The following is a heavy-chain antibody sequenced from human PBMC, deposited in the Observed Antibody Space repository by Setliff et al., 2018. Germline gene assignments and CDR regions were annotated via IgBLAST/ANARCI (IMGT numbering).Heavy chain of an antibody. V-gene: IGHV1-18*01. D-gene: IGHD5-18*01. Sequence: GASVKVSCKASGFTFKTYSFSWIRQAPGQGLEWVGWISGYNGNTIYAQNSQDRVTMTTDASTNTAYMELRSLGSDDTAVYYCATFRGYTYGYDYWGQGTLVTVSS. J-gene: IGHJ4*02. CDR2: ISGYNGNT. CDR1: GFTFKTYS. CDR3: ATFRGYTYGYDY.